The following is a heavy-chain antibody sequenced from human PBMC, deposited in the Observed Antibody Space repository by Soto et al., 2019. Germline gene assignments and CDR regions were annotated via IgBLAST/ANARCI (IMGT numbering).Heavy chain of an antibody. J-gene: IGHJ4*02. CDR2: INPNSGGT. Sequence: ASVKVSCKASVGTYSSYTISWVRQAPGQGLEWMGLINPNSGGTNYAQKFQGWVTMTRDTSISTAYMELSRLRSDDTAVYYCARDARGDEPPMDYWGQGTLVTVSS. D-gene: IGHD3-10*01. V-gene: IGHV1-2*04. CDR1: VGTYSSYT. CDR3: ARDARGDEPPMDY.